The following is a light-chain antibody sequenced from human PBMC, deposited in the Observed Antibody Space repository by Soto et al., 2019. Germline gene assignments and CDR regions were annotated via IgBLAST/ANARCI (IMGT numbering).Light chain of an antibody. CDR3: QQYSRLWS. V-gene: IGKV1-5*03. CDR2: GAS. CDR1: QPISTW. Sequence: DSHMTHNTTTLSGSVGDRVTITCRASQPISTWLAWYQQKPGKAPKLLIYGASSLESGVPPRFSGDGSGTEFTLTISSQQRDDLGIYYCQQYSRLWSFGQGTKVDI. J-gene: IGKJ1*01.